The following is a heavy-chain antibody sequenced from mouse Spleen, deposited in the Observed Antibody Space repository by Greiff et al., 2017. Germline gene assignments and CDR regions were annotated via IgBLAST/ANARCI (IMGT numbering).Heavy chain of an antibody. Sequence: QVQLQQPGAELVRPGSSVKLSCKASGYTFTSYWMDWVKQRPGQGLEWIGNIYPSDSETHYNQKFKDKATLTVDKSSSTAYMQLSSLKSEDSAVYYCARQALLLYAMDYWGQGTSVTVSS. CDR2: IYPSDSET. CDR1: GYTFTSYW. CDR3: ARQALLLYAMDY. D-gene: IGHD1-1*01. V-gene: IGHV1-61*01. J-gene: IGHJ4*01.